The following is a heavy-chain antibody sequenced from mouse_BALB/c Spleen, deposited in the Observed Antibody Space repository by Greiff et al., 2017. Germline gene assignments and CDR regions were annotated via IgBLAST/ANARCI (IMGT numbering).Heavy chain of an antibody. D-gene: IGHD2-1*01. CDR3: ARSRGNGAMDY. CDR2: IDPANGNT. J-gene: IGHJ4*01. V-gene: IGHV14-3*02. CDR1: GFNIKDTY. Sequence: EVQLQQSGAELVKPGASVKLSCTASGFNIKDTYMHWVKQRPEQGLEWIGRIDPANGNTKYDPKFQGKATITADTSSNTAYLQLSSLTSEDTAVYYCARSRGNGAMDYWGQGTSVTVSS.